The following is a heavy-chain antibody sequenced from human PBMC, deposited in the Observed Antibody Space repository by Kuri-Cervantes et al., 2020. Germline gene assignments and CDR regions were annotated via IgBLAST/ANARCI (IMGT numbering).Heavy chain of an antibody. Sequence: GGSLRLSCAASGFTFSSYAMTWVRQAPGKGLEWVSSISSSSSYIYYADSVKGRFTISRDNARNSLYLQMNSLRAEDTAVYYCARDLPIAVAAHWFDPWGQGTLVTVSS. CDR2: ISSSSSYI. D-gene: IGHD6-19*01. CDR3: ARDLPIAVAAHWFDP. V-gene: IGHV3-21*01. J-gene: IGHJ5*02. CDR1: GFTFSSYA.